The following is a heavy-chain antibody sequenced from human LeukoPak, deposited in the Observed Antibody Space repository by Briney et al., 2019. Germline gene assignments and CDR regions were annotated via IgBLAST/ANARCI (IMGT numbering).Heavy chain of an antibody. Sequence: PSETLSLTSAVSGGSFSGFYWSWIRQPPGKGLEWIGEINHSGYTNYHPSLKSRVAISVDTSKKQFSLKLSSVTAADTAVYYCARGKGTLSYWGQGTLVSVSS. CDR2: INHSGYT. CDR3: ARGKGTLSY. V-gene: IGHV4-34*01. J-gene: IGHJ4*02. CDR1: GGSFSGFY.